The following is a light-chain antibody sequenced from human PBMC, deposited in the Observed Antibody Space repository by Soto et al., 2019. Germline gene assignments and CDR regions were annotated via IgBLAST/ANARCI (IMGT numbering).Light chain of an antibody. CDR2: VTS. CDR3: QHTFGAPGT. Sequence: DIQMTQSPSSLSASVGDRVSVTCRTSQNITKFLNWYQEKPGKAPKVLIYVTSNLENGVPSRFGGVGSGTHFTLPITGPQPEDFAFYYCQHTFGAPGTFGQGTRV. V-gene: IGKV1-39*01. J-gene: IGKJ1*01. CDR1: QNITKF.